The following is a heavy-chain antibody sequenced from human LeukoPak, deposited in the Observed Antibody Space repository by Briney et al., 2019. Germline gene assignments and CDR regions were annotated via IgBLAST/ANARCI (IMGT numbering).Heavy chain of an antibody. Sequence: GGSLRLSCAVSGFTFSSYAMSWVRQAPGKGLEWVSAISGSGGGTFYADSVRGRFTISRDNSKNTVYLQMNSLRAEDTAVYYCAKDHGYYYYGSGSYYRPHPINWFDPWGQGTLVTVSS. CDR3: AKDHGYYYYGSGSYYRPHPINWFDP. D-gene: IGHD3-10*01. CDR2: ISGSGGGT. V-gene: IGHV3-23*01. CDR1: GFTFSSYA. J-gene: IGHJ5*02.